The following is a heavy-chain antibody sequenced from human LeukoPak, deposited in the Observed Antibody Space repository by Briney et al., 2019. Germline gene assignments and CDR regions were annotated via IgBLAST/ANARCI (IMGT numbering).Heavy chain of an antibody. CDR3: ASTLRFLPYRRFDY. J-gene: IGHJ4*02. Sequence: ASETLSLTCSVSGGSIISSNYYWGWIRQPPGKGLEWIGSIYQSGSGSSYYNPSLKSRVTIFGDTSKNQSFLRLSSVTAADTAVYYCASTLRFLPYRRFDYWGQGTLVTVPS. V-gene: IGHV4-39*01. D-gene: IGHD3-3*01. CDR2: IYQSGSGSS. CDR1: GGSIISSNYY.